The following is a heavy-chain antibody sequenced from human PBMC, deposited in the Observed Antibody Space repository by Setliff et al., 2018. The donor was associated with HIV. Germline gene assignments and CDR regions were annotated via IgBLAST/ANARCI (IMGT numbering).Heavy chain of an antibody. CDR1: GGSISSGDYF. Sequence: PSETLSLTCTVSGGSISSGDYFLSWIRQAPGKGLAWIGCIYYSGSAYYYPSLQSRVTISVDTSKNQVSLKLNSMTAADTAVYFCVRGPQWLVQKGRVYYFDYWGQGALVTVSS. V-gene: IGHV4-30-4*08. CDR2: IYYSGSA. CDR3: VRGPQWLVQKGRVYYFDY. D-gene: IGHD6-19*01. J-gene: IGHJ4*02.